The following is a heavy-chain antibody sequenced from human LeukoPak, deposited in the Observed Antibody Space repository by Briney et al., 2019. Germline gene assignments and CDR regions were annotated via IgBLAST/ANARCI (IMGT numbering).Heavy chain of an antibody. D-gene: IGHD1-26*01. Sequence: QPGGSLRLSCAASGITLRDYALHWVRQAPGQGLEWVAFIAYDGSKTSYPDSVQGRFTVSRDTSKNTFYLQMNSLRPDDTAVYYCAREGRFSGIYYPLDYWGQGTLVIVSS. V-gene: IGHV3-30*04. CDR1: GITLRDYA. J-gene: IGHJ4*02. CDR3: AREGRFSGIYYPLDY. CDR2: IAYDGSKT.